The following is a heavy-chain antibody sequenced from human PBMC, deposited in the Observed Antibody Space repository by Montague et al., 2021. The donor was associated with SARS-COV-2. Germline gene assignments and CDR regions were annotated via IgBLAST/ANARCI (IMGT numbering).Heavy chain of an antibody. D-gene: IGHD6-13*01. V-gene: IGHV4-39*07. CDR3: ARSGSWGIFDP. CDR2: IYYSGYT. CDR1: GDSISHSSYY. Sequence: SETLSLTCTVSGDSISHSSYYWGWIRQPPGKGLEWIGSIYYSGYTHYNPSLESRVTISVDTSKNHFSLRLSSVTAADTAVYYCARSGSWGIFDPWGQGTLVIVSS. J-gene: IGHJ5*02.